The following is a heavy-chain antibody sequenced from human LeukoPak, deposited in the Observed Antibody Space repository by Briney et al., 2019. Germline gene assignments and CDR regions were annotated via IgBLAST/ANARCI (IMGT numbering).Heavy chain of an antibody. Sequence: ETSETLSLTCAVYGGSFSGYYWSWIRQPPGKGLEWIGEINHSGSTNYNPSLKSRVTISVDTSKNQFSLKLSSVTAADTAVYYCAGTPYYDILTGYYMEGLDYWGQGTLVTVSS. CDR3: AGTPYYDILTGYYMEGLDY. V-gene: IGHV4-34*01. D-gene: IGHD3-9*01. CDR1: GGSFSGYY. J-gene: IGHJ4*02. CDR2: INHSGST.